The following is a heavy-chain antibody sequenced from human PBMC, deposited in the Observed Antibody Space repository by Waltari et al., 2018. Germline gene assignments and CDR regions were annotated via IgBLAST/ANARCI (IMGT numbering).Heavy chain of an antibody. CDR1: GFTFSSYG. V-gene: IGHV3-30*02. Sequence: QVQLVKSGGGVVQPGGSLRLSCAASGFTFSSYGMHWVRQAPGKGLEWVAFIRYDGSNKYYADSVKGRFTISRDNSKNTLYLQMNSLRAEDTAVYYCANCRNSGYDYYFDYWGQGTLVTVSS. CDR3: ANCRNSGYDYYFDY. D-gene: IGHD5-12*01. CDR2: IRYDGSNK. J-gene: IGHJ4*02.